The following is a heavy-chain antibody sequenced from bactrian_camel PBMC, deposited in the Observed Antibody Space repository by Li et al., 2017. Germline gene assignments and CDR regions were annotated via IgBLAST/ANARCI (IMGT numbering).Heavy chain of an antibody. V-gene: IGHV3S1*01. D-gene: IGHD1*01. CDR2: NVSGGGQ. CDR3: AVDPACTTITGRVSEMPVGDPSRAD. CDR1: GNTIGWQFDC. Sequence: VQLVESGGGSVQAGGSLRLSCVATGNTIGWQFDCMAWFRQAPGKAREGVAANVSGGGQRYADSVKGRFTISKDNAKTTLFLQMEDLRAEDSGLYTCAVDPACTTITGRVSEMPVGDPSRADWGPGTQVTVS. J-gene: IGHJ4*01.